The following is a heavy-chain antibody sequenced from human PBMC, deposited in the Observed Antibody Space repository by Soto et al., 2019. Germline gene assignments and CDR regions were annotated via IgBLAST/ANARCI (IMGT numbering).Heavy chain of an antibody. CDR1: GGSISSSSYY. CDR2: IYYSGST. Sequence: SETLSLTCTVSGGSISSSSYYWGWIHQPPGKGMEWIGSIYYSGSTYYNPSLKSRVTISVDKSKNHLSLKLSYVTAADTAVYYCARFEGYYDSSGYYYHGGQGTLVT. V-gene: IGHV4-39*02. J-gene: IGHJ4*02. D-gene: IGHD3-22*01. CDR3: ARFEGYYDSSGYYYH.